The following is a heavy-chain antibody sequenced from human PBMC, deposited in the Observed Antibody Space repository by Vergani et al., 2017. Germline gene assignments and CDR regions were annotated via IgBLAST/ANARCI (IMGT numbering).Heavy chain of an antibody. D-gene: IGHD3-22*01. CDR2: IYYSGST. J-gene: IGHJ4*02. CDR1: GGSISSGGYY. V-gene: IGHV4-31*03. Sequence: QVQLQESGPGLVKPSQTLSLTCTVSGGSISSGGYYWSWIRQHPGKGLEWIGYIYYSGSTYYNPSLKSRVTISVDTSKNQFSLKLSSVTAADTAVYFCARGGGYFYDSRGYPSTTYYFDYWGQGTLVTVSS. CDR3: ARGGGYFYDSRGYPSTTYYFDY.